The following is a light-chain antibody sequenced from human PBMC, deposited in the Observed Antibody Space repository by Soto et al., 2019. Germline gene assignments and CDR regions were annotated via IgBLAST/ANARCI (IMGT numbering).Light chain of an antibody. CDR3: QQSYNTPLT. CDR2: AAS. V-gene: IGKV1-39*01. Sequence: IQMTQSPSSLSASVGDRVTITCRASKNIGKYLNWYQHRPGKAPKLLVYAASSLQSGVPSRFNGSESGTDFSLTITSLQPEDSATNYCQQSYNTPLTFGPGTKVDI. J-gene: IGKJ3*01. CDR1: KNIGKY.